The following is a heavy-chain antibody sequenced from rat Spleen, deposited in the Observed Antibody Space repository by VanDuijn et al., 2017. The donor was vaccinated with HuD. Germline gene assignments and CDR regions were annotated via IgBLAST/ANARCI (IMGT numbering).Heavy chain of an antibody. Sequence: EVQLVESGGGLVQPGGSLKLSCVASGFTFNNYWMTWIRQAPGKGLEWIASITNTGDATYYPDSVQGRFSISRDDAKSTLYLQMDSLRSEDTATYYCAVAGYGYWGQGVMVTVSS. CDR2: ITNTGDAT. J-gene: IGHJ2*01. CDR1: GFTFNNYW. D-gene: IGHD1-7*01. CDR3: AVAGYGY. V-gene: IGHV5-31*01.